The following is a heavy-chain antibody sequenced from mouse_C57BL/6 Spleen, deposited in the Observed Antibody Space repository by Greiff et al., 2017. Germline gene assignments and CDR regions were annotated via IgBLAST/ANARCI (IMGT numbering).Heavy chain of an antibody. CDR2: IDPSDSYT. V-gene: IGHV1-69*01. CDR1: GYTFTSYW. J-gene: IGHJ4*01. CDR3: ARGYYYGSSLAYYAMDY. D-gene: IGHD1-1*01. Sequence: QVQLQQSGAELVMPGASVKLSCKASGYTFTSYWMHWVKQRPGQGLEWIGEIDPSDSYTNYNQKFKGKSTLTVDKSSSTAYMQLSSLTSEDSAVYYCARGYYYGSSLAYYAMDYWGQGTSVTVSS.